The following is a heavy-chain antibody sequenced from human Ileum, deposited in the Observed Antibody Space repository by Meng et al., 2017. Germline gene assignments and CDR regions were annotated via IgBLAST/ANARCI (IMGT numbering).Heavy chain of an antibody. D-gene: IGHD6-19*01. J-gene: IGHJ2*01. Sequence: LHASHPVMVPPSGTLSLTCTFTGGTGSNGNYYWSWIRQPPGGGLELIASTGSTNYNPYLKSRVIILLDTSKIQLSLKLSSVTAADTAVYYCVRVPSRAVAGSRFGYFDLWGRGTLVTVSS. CDR1: GGTGSNGNYY. CDR2: TGST. V-gene: IGHV4-61*01. CDR3: VRVPSRAVAGSRFGYFDL.